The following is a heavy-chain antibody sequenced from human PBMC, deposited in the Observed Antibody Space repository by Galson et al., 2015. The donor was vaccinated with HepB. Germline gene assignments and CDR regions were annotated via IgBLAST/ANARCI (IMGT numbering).Heavy chain of an antibody. CDR1: GGTFNRYT. V-gene: IGHV1-69*13. J-gene: IGHJ4*02. CDR2: ITPIFGTA. CDR3: ARVRYWYDC. D-gene: IGHD2-8*02. Sequence: SVKVSCKASGGTFNRYTISWVRQAPGQGLEWMGGITPIFGTANYAQKFQGRVTITADESTSTAYMELSSLRAEDTAVYYCARVRYWYDCWGQGTLVTVSS.